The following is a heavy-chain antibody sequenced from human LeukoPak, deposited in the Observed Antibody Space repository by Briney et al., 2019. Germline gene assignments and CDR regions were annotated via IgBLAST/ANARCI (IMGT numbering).Heavy chain of an antibody. D-gene: IGHD2-2*01. CDR1: GYTFINFG. J-gene: IGHJ4*02. CDR3: ARDGTSTDDY. CDR2: ISGNNDNP. V-gene: IGHV1-18*01. Sequence: ASVRVSCKTSGYTFINFGINWVRQAPGQGLEWMGWISGNNDNPNYGQKFQGRFTVTTDSSTSTAYMELRNLRFDDTAVYYCARDGTSTDDYWGQGTLVTVSS.